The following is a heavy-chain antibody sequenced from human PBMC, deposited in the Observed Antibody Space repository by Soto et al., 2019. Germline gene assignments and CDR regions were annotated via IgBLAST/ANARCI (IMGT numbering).Heavy chain of an antibody. D-gene: IGHD2-15*01. CDR1: GGSISSGGYS. V-gene: IGHV4-30-2*01. Sequence: SETLSLTCAVSGGSISSGGYSWSWIRQPPGKGLERIGDIYHSGSTNYNPSLKSRVTISVDTSKNQFSLKLSSVTAADTAVYYCARGLYGGNRTFDYWGQGTLVTVSS. CDR3: ARGLYGGNRTFDY. J-gene: IGHJ4*02. CDR2: IYHSGST.